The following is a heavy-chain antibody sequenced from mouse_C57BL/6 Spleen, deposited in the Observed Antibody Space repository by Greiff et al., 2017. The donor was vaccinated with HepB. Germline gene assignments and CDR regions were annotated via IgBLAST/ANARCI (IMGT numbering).Heavy chain of an antibody. Sequence: EVKLVESGGDLVKPGGSLKLSCAASGFTFSSYGMSWVRQTPDKRLEWVATISSGGSYTYYPDSVKGRFTISRDNAKNTLYLQMSSLKSEDTAMYYCASLTTVVPLYAMDYWCQGTSVTVSS. D-gene: IGHD1-1*01. V-gene: IGHV5-6*01. CDR1: GFTFSSYG. CDR3: ASLTTVVPLYAMDY. CDR2: ISSGGSYT. J-gene: IGHJ4*01.